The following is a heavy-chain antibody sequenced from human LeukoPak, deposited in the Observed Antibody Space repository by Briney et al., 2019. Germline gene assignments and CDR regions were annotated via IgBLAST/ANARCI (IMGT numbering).Heavy chain of an antibody. Sequence: SETLSLTCTVSGGSISSSNYYWGWIRQPPGKGLEWIGSIYYSGSTYYNPSLKSRVTISVDTSKNQFSLKLRSVTAADTAVYYCAKFNGVHDSSGTNGFDIWGQGTMVTVSS. J-gene: IGHJ3*02. CDR3: AKFNGVHDSSGTNGFDI. CDR1: GGSISSSNYY. V-gene: IGHV4-39*07. CDR2: IYYSGST. D-gene: IGHD3-22*01.